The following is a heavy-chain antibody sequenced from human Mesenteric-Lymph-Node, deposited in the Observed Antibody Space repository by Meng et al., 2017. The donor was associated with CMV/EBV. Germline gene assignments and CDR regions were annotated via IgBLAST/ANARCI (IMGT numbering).Heavy chain of an antibody. CDR1: GFTFDGYG. V-gene: IGHV3-20*01. CDR3: ARVSSTNHMGAFDI. Sequence: GGSLRLSCAASGFTFDGYGMSWVRQAPGKGLEWVSGINWNGASTDYADSVKGRSTISRDNAKNSLYLQMNSLRAVDTALYHCARVSSTNHMGAFDIWGQGTMVTVSS. CDR2: INWNGAST. D-gene: IGHD2-2*01. J-gene: IGHJ3*02.